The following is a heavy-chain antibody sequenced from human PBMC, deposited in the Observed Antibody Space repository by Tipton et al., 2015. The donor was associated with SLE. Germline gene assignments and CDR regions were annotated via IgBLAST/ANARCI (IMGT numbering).Heavy chain of an antibody. J-gene: IGHJ6*03. CDR3: ARDHRAAAGTFYYYYMGD. CDR1: GGSISSYY. CDR2: IYYSGST. V-gene: IGHV4-59*01. D-gene: IGHD6-13*01. Sequence: TLSLTCTVSGGSISSYYWSWIRQPPGKGLEWIGYIYYSGSTNYNPSLKSRVTISVDTSKIQFSQKLMSVAAADTAVYYCARDHRAAAGTFYYYYMGDWGKGTTVTVSS.